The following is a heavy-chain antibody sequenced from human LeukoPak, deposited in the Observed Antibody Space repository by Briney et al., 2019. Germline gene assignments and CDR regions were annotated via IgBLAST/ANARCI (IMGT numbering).Heavy chain of an antibody. CDR1: GGSISSYY. Sequence: RASETLSLTCTVSGGSISSYYWSWIRQPPGKGLEWIGEINHSGSTNYNPSLKSRVTISVDTSKNQFSLKLSFVTAADTAVYYCARDRLSFIEVAEVDWFDPWGHGTLVTVSS. CDR2: INHSGST. CDR3: ARDRLSFIEVAEVDWFDP. D-gene: IGHD6-19*01. V-gene: IGHV4-34*01. J-gene: IGHJ5*02.